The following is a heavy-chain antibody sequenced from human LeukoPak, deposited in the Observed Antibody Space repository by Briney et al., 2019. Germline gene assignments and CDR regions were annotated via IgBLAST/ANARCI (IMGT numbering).Heavy chain of an antibody. CDR2: IRGSGDGT. CDR3: ARGYTTTWFDSDY. J-gene: IGHJ4*02. D-gene: IGHD6-13*01. V-gene: IGHV3-23*01. CDR1: GFTFSSYA. Sequence: PGGSLRLSCAASGFTFSSYAMTWVRQAPGKGLEWVSGIRGSGDGTFYADSVKGRFTTSRDNSKNTLSLQMNSLRADDTAVYYCARGYTTTWFDSDYWGQGTLVTVSS.